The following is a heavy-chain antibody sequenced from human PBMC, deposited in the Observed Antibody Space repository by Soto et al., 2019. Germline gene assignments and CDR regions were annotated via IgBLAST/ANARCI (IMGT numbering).Heavy chain of an antibody. D-gene: IGHD3-10*01. CDR3: ATSYGSGYRAFDY. Sequence: QVQLVQSGAEVKRPGSSVKVSCKASGDTFAFYSINWVRQAPGLGLEWMGRINPILSMSNYAQRFQGRVTMTADKSTSTAYMVLNSLRCEDTAMYYCATSYGSGYRAFDYWGQGALVTVSS. CDR2: INPILSMS. CDR1: GDTFAFYS. J-gene: IGHJ4*02. V-gene: IGHV1-69*02.